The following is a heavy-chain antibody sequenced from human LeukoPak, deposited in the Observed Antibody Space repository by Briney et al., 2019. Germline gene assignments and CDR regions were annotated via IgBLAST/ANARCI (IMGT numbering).Heavy chain of an antibody. CDR1: AFTVSSNY. D-gene: IGHD6-13*01. J-gene: IGHJ3*02. V-gene: IGHV3-53*01. CDR3: ARVVIAAAGTPYAIDI. CDR2: IYSGGST. Sequence: GGSLRLSCAASAFTVSSNYMSWVRQAPGKGLEWVSVIYSGGSTYYADSVKGRFTISRDNSKNTLYLQMNSLRAEDTAVYYCARVVIAAAGTPYAIDIWGQGTMVTVSS.